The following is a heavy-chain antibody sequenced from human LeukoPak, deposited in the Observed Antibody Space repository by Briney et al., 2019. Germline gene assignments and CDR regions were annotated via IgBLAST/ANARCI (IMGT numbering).Heavy chain of an antibody. D-gene: IGHD4-17*01. CDR3: AREPTTVIASFDY. V-gene: IGHV3-48*01. CDR2: ISSSSSTI. J-gene: IGHJ4*02. CDR1: GFTFSSYS. Sequence: GGSLSLSGSASGFTFSSYSWMRPPHAQGRGWVGLSYISSSSSTIYYADSVKGRFTISRDNAKNSLYLQMNTLRAEDTAVYYCAREPTTVIASFDYWGQGTLVTVSS.